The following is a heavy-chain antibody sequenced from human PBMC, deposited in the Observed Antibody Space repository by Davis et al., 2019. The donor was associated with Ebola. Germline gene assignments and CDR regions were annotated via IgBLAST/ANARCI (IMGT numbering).Heavy chain of an antibody. J-gene: IGHJ6*03. V-gene: IGHV4-59*12. CDR1: GGSISSYY. CDR2: IYYSGST. D-gene: IGHD3-3*01. Sequence: PSETLSLTCTVSGGSISSYYWSWIRQPPGKGLEWIGYIYYSGSTNYNPSLKSRVTISVDTSKNQFSLKLSSVTAADTAVYYCARDLGFWSPIIPYYYMDVWGKGTTVTVSS. CDR3: ARDLGFWSPIIPYYYMDV.